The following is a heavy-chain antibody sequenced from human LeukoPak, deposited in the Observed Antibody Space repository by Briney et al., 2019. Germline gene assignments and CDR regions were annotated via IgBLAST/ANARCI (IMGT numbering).Heavy chain of an antibody. V-gene: IGHV3-7*01. CDR2: IKQDGSEK. CDR1: GFTFSSYA. J-gene: IGHJ4*02. CDR3: ARLKLLWSNYFDY. D-gene: IGHD2-2*01. Sequence: GGSLRLSCAASGFTFSSYAMHWVRQAPGKGLEWVANIKQDGSEKYYVDSVKGRFTISRDNAKNSLYLQMNSLRAEDTAVYYCARLKLLWSNYFDYWGQGTLVTVSS.